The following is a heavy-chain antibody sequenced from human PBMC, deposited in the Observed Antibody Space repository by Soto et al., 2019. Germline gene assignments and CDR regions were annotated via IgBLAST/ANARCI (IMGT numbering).Heavy chain of an antibody. CDR1: GFTFSNYA. CDR2: IHGGGDYK. V-gene: IGHV3-23*01. Sequence: EVQVLESGGGLVQPGGSLRLSCAASGFTFSNYAMSWVRQAPGKGLEWVSTIHGGGDYKHYTDSVKGRFTISRDNSRNMLFLQMNSQRAEDTAVYYCANNRGSGSYTNSNFDVWGRGTLVTVSA. J-gene: IGHJ2*01. CDR3: ANNRGSGSYTNSNFDV. D-gene: IGHD1-26*01.